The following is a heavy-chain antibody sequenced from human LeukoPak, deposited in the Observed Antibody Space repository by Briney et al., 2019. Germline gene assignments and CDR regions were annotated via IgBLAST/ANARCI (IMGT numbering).Heavy chain of an antibody. J-gene: IGHJ3*02. V-gene: IGHV1-2*02. Sequence: GASVKVSCKASGYTFTDYHMHWVRQAPGQGLEWMGWINPNSGGTNYAQKFQGRVTMTRDTSISTAYMELSRLRSDDTAVYYCARTTDIDAFDIWGQGTMVTVSS. CDR2: INPNSGGT. D-gene: IGHD2/OR15-2a*01. CDR1: GYTFTDYH. CDR3: ARTTDIDAFDI.